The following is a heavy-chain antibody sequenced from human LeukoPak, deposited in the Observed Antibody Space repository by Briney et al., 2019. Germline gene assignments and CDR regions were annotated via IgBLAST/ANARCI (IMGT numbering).Heavy chain of an antibody. Sequence: GGSLRLSCAASGFTFSSYSMSWVRQAPGKGLEWVSAISGSGGSTYYADSVKGRFTISRDNSKNTLYLQMNSLRAEDTAVYYCAKAIVVVIGYFDYWGQGTLVTVSS. CDR1: GFTFSSYS. V-gene: IGHV3-23*01. CDR3: AKAIVVVIGYFDY. CDR2: ISGSGGST. J-gene: IGHJ4*02. D-gene: IGHD3-22*01.